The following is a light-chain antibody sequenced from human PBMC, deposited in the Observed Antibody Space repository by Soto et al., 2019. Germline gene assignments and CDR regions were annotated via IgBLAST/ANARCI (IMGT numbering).Light chain of an antibody. CDR2: DVS. J-gene: IGLJ1*01. CDR1: SSDVGGYNY. V-gene: IGLV2-14*01. CDR3: SSYTSSSTFPCV. Sequence: QSALTQPASVSGSPGQSITISCTGTSSDVGGYNYVSWYQQHPGKAPKVLIYDVSDRPSGVSNRFSGSKSGNTASLTISGLQAEDEADYYCSSYTSSSTFPCVFATGTKVTVL.